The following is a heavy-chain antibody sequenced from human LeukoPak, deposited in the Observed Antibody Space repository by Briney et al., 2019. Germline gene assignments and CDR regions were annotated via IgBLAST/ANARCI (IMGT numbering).Heavy chain of an antibody. V-gene: IGHV1-2*06. CDR2: INPNSGGT. J-gene: IGHJ4*02. CDR1: GYTFTGYY. CDR3: ARVGSRDVYNYYGY. Sequence: GASVKVSCKASGYTFTGYYMHWVRQAPEQGLEWMGRINPNSGGTNYAQQFQGRVTITRDTSISTAYMELSRLRSDDTAGYYCARVGSRDVYNYYGYWGQGTLVTVSS. D-gene: IGHD5-24*01.